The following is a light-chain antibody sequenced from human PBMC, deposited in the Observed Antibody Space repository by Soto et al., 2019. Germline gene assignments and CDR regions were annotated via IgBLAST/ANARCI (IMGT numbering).Light chain of an antibody. CDR3: QQYGSSPWT. CDR1: QTVSSSY. CDR2: DAS. V-gene: IGKV3-20*01. Sequence: EIVLTQSPGTLSLSPGERATLSCRASQTVSSSYLAWYQQKPGQAPRLLIHDASSRATGIPDRFSGSGSGTDFTLTISRLEPEDFAVYYCQQYGSSPWTFGQGTKVEIK. J-gene: IGKJ1*01.